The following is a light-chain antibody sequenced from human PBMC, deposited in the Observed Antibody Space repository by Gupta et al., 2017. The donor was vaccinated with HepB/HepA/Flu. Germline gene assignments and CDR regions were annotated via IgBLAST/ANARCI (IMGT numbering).Light chain of an antibody. CDR1: SSDVGGYNY. CDR2: DVS. CDR3: SSYTNSSTYV. J-gene: IGLJ1*01. V-gene: IGLV2-14*03. Sequence: QSALTQPASVSGSPGQSITISCTGTSSDVGGYNYVSSYQQHPGKAPKLMIYDVSNRPSWVSNRFSGSKSGNTASLSNSGLQAEDEADYYCSSYTNSSTYVFGTGTKVPVL.